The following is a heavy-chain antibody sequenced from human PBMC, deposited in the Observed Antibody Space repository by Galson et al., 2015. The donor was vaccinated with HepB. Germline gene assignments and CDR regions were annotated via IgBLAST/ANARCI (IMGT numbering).Heavy chain of an antibody. Sequence: SDTLSLTCTVSGGSMNNYYWSWIRQPPGKGLEWIGYIYYSGSTNYNPSLKSRVTISVDTSKNQFSLKLSSVTAADTAVYYCARGVGGVAVAGPDNWYFDLWGRGTLVTVSS. CDR2: IYYSGST. V-gene: IGHV4-59*07. D-gene: IGHD6-19*01. CDR1: GGSMNNYY. J-gene: IGHJ2*01. CDR3: ARGVGGVAVAGPDNWYFDL.